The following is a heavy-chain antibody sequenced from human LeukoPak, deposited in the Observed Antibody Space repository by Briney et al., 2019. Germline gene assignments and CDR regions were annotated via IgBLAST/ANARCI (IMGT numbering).Heavy chain of an antibody. D-gene: IGHD2-15*01. J-gene: IGHJ3*02. V-gene: IGHV3-49*04. Sequence: QPGRSLRLSCIASGFTFGDYAMSWVRQAPGKGLEWVGFIRSKAYGGTTKYGASVKSRFSISRDDSKSIAYLQMNSLRTEDTAVFYCTRDCSGGSCWCDAFDIWGQGTMVTVSS. CDR3: TRDCSGGSCWCDAFDI. CDR2: IRSKAYGGTT. CDR1: GFTFGDYA.